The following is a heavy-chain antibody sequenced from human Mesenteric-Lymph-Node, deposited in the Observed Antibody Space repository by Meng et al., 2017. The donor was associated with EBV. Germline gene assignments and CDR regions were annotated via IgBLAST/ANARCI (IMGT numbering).Heavy chain of an antibody. J-gene: IGHJ4*02. V-gene: IGHV4-34*01. CDR3: ARGRSRLLLELARITHPYFDY. CDR2: INHSGSI. Sequence: QVRFQRWGEGLLKPSGTLSLTWPVYGGSFSGYYWSWIRQPPGKGLEGIGEINHSGSINYNPSLKSRVTISVDTSKNQFSLKMRSVTAADTAVYYCARGRSRLLLELARITHPYFDYWGQGALVTVSS. CDR1: GGSFSGYY. D-gene: IGHD5-24*01.